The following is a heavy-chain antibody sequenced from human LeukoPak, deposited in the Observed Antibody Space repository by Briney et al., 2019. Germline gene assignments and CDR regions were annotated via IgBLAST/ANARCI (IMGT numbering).Heavy chain of an antibody. D-gene: IGHD3-22*01. V-gene: IGHV3-21*01. CDR1: GFTFSSYS. CDR2: ISSSSSYI. Sequence: GGSLRLSCAASGFTFSSYSMNWVRQAPGKGLEWVSSISSSSSYIYYADSVKGRFTISRDNAKNSLYLQMNSLRAEDTAVYYCARDQVSGYYFPYWGQGTLVTVSS. J-gene: IGHJ4*02. CDR3: ARDQVSGYYFPY.